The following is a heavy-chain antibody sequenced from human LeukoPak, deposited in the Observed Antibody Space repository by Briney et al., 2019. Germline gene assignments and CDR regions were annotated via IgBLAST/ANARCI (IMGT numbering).Heavy chain of an antibody. CDR1: GFTFSSYW. CDR2: ISGSGRST. D-gene: IGHD3-3*01. CDR3: AKDPSFDFWSGYYFDQ. J-gene: IGHJ4*02. V-gene: IGHV3-23*01. Sequence: GGSLRLSCAASGFTFSSYWMSWVRQAPGKGLEWVSGISGSGRSTYYADSVKGRFTISRDNSKSTLYLQMKSLRADDTAVYYCAKDPSFDFWSGYYFDQWGQGTLVTVSS.